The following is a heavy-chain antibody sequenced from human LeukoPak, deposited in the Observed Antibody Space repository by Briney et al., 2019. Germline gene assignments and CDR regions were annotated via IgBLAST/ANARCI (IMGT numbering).Heavy chain of an antibody. CDR1: GSRFTSYW. CDR3: ARQPRITMVRGARRWFDP. D-gene: IGHD3-10*01. Sequence: GASLQISCQCSGSRFTSYWIGWVRQMPAQGLEWMGIIYPGDSDTRYSPSFQGQVTISADKSISTSYLQWSSLKASDTAMYYCARQPRITMVRGARRWFDPWGQGTLVTVSS. CDR2: IYPGDSDT. V-gene: IGHV5-51*01. J-gene: IGHJ5*02.